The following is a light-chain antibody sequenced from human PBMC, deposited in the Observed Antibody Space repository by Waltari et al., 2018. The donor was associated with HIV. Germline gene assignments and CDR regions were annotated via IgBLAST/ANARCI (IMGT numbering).Light chain of an antibody. CDR1: NIGSES. J-gene: IGLJ3*02. CDR3: QVWDSDSDHWV. CDR2: DDS. V-gene: IGLV3-21*04. Sequence: SYVLTQPPSVSVAPGKTARITCGGNNIGSESVHWYQQKPGQAPVSVIFDDSDRPSGSAVRFSGSNAGNTASLTISGVEAGDEADYYCQVWDSDSDHWVFGGGTKLTVL.